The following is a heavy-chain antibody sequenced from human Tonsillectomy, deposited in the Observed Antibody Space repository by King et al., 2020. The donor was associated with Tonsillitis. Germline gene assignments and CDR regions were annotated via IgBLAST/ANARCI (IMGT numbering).Heavy chain of an antibody. CDR3: ARECPVSGWTCRYYFDY. J-gene: IGHJ4*02. CDR1: GYTFTDYY. CDR2: INPNSGGT. V-gene: IGHV1-2*02. Sequence: VQLVESGAEVKKPGASVKVSCKASGYTFTDYYIHWVRQAPGQGLEWMGWINPNSGGTKYAQKFQGRVTMTRDTSISTAYMELSRLRSDDTAVYYCARECPVSGWTCRYYFDYWGQGTLVTVSS. D-gene: IGHD6-25*01.